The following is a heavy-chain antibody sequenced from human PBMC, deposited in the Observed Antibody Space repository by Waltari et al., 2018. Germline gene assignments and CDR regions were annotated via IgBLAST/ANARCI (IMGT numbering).Heavy chain of an antibody. Sequence: QLQLQESGPGLVKPSETLSLTCPVPGGSISRSNNYWGWIRQPPGKGLEWIGSIYYSGCTYYNPSLKSRVTISVDTSKNQFSLKLSSVTAADTAVYYCARDGELLPYYYYGMDVWGQGTTVTVSS. CDR3: ARDGELLPYYYYGMDV. D-gene: IGHD1-26*01. CDR2: IYYSGCT. J-gene: IGHJ6*02. V-gene: IGHV4-39*07. CDR1: GGSISRSNNY.